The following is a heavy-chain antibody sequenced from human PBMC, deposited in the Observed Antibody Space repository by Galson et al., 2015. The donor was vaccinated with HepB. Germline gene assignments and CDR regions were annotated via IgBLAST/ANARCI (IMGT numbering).Heavy chain of an antibody. CDR1: GFTFSSYA. CDR3: ARSGSLWFGELGDYFDY. V-gene: IGHV3-30-3*01. Sequence: SLRLSCAASGFTFSSYAMHWVRQAPGKGLEWVAVISYDGSNKYYADSVKGRFTISRDNSKNTLYLQMNSLRAEDTAVYYCARSGSLWFGELGDYFDYWGQGTLVTVSS. D-gene: IGHD3-10*01. J-gene: IGHJ4*02. CDR2: ISYDGSNK.